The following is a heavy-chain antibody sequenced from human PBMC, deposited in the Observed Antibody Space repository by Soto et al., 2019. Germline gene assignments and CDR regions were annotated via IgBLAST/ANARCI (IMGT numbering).Heavy chain of an antibody. V-gene: IGHV4-31*03. Sequence: SETLSLTCTVSGGSISSGGYYWSWIRQHPGKGLEWIGYIYYSGSTYYNPSLKSRVTISVDTSKNQFSLKLSSVTAADTAVYYCARGITMVRGVMYHYPDVWGKGTTVTVSS. CDR1: GGSISSGGYY. CDR3: ARGITMVRGVMYHYPDV. CDR2: IYYSGST. J-gene: IGHJ6*04. D-gene: IGHD3-10*01.